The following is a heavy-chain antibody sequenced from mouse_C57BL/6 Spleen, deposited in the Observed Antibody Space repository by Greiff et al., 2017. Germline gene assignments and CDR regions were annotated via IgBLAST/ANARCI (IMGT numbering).Heavy chain of an antibody. Sequence: QVQLKQPGAELVKPGASVKLSCKASGYTFTSYWMHWVKQRPGRGLEWIGRFDPNSGGTKYNEKFKSKATLTVDKPSSTAYMQLSSLTSEDSAVYYCAREAKYGYDGGYYFDYWGQGTTLTVSS. J-gene: IGHJ2*01. V-gene: IGHV1-72*01. CDR1: GYTFTSYW. CDR2: FDPNSGGT. D-gene: IGHD2-2*01. CDR3: AREAKYGYDGGYYFDY.